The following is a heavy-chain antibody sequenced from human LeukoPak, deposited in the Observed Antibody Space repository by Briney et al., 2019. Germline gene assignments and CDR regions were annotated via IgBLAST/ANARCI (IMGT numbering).Heavy chain of an antibody. Sequence: SETLSLTCTVSGGSISGSSYYWGWIRQPPGEGLEWIGYIYHSGSTYYNPSLKSRVTISVDRSKNQFSLKLSSVTAADTAVYYCAREEGYCSSTSCYNWFDPWGQGTLVTVSS. CDR3: AREEGYCSSTSCYNWFDP. CDR1: GGSISGSSYY. D-gene: IGHD2-2*01. J-gene: IGHJ5*02. V-gene: IGHV4-39*07. CDR2: IYHSGST.